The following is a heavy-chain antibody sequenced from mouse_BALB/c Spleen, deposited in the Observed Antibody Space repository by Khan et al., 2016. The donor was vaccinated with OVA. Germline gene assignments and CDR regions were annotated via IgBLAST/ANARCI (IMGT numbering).Heavy chain of an antibody. J-gene: IGHJ2*01. CDR2: ISSDSNTI. CDR1: GFTFTSYG. CDR3: ATSYFYGYYFDY. Sequence: EVELVESGGGLVQSGGSRKLSCAASGFTFTSYGMHWIRQAPEKGLEWVAYISSDSNTIYYADTVKGRFTISRDNPKNTLFLQMTSLRSGDTAMYFCATSYFYGYYFDYWGQCTTLTVSS. D-gene: IGHD1-1*01. V-gene: IGHV5-17*02.